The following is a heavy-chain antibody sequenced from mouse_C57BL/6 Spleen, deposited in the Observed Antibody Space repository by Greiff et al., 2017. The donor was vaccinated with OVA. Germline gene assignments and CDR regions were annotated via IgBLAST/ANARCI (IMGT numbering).Heavy chain of an antibody. D-gene: IGHD1-1*01. CDR1: GYTFPSYW. CDR2: IYPGSGST. J-gene: IGHJ2*01. V-gene: IGHV1-55*01. CDR3: ARYYYGSSGY. Sequence: VQLQQPGAELVKPGASVKMSCKASGYTFPSYWLTWVKQRPGQGLEWIGDIYPGSGSTNYNEKFKSKATLTVDTSSSTAYMQLSSLTSEDSAVYYCARYYYGSSGYWGQGTTLTVSS.